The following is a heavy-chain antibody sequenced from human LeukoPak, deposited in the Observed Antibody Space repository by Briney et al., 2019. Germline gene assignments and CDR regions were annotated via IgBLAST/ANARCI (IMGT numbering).Heavy chain of an antibody. D-gene: IGHD2-2*01. CDR3: ARYQACSSTSCFSYYYYGMDV. CDR2: IIPIFGIA. Sequence: SVNVSCKASGGTFSSYAISWVRQAPGQGLEWMGRIIPIFGIANYAQKFQGRVTITADKSTSTAHMELSSLTSEDAAVYYCARYQACSSTSCFSYYYYGMDVWGQGTTVTVSS. CDR1: GGTFSSYA. V-gene: IGHV1-69*04. J-gene: IGHJ6*02.